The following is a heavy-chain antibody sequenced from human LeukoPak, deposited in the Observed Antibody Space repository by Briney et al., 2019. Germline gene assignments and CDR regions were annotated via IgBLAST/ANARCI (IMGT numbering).Heavy chain of an antibody. V-gene: IGHV1-24*01. CDR2: FDPEDGET. CDR1: GYTLTELS. J-gene: IGHJ3*02. Sequence: SVKVSCKVSGYTLTELSMHWVRQAPGKGLEWMGGFDPEDGETIYAQKFQGRVTMTEDTSTDTAYMELSSLRSEDTAVYYCATSWVVPAAEAPGDAFDIWGQGTMVTVSS. D-gene: IGHD2-2*01. CDR3: ATSWVVPAAEAPGDAFDI.